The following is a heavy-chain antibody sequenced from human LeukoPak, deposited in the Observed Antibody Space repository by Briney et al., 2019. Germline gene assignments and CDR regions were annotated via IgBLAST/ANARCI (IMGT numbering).Heavy chain of an antibody. CDR2: ITSSNNDI. CDR1: GFTFSSYG. V-gene: IGHV3-21*01. Sequence: GGSLRLSCAASGFTFSSYGMSWVRQAPGKGLEWVSSITSSNNDIYYADSVKGRFTISRDNAKNSLYLQMNSLRAEDTAVYYCARDLSDIVVVPAATRTFDYWGQGTLVTVSS. J-gene: IGHJ4*02. CDR3: ARDLSDIVVVPAATRTFDY. D-gene: IGHD2-2*01.